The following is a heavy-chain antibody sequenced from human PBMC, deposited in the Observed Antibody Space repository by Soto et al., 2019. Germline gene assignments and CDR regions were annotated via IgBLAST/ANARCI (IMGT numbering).Heavy chain of an antibody. J-gene: IGHJ4*02. CDR1: GFTFSSYS. CDR3: ASSSTVDIVATIHDY. V-gene: IGHV3-21*01. CDR2: ISSSSSYI. D-gene: IGHD5-12*01. Sequence: GGSLRLSCAASGFTFSSYSMNWVRQAPGKGLEWVSSISSSSSYIYYSDSVKGRFTISRDNAKNSLYLQMNSLRAEDTAVYYCASSSTVDIVATIHDYWGQGTLVTVSS.